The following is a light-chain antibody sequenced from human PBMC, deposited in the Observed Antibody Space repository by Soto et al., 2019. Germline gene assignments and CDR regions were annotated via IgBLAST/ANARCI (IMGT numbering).Light chain of an antibody. J-gene: IGLJ1*01. V-gene: IGLV2-23*01. CDR3: CAYVGARTYV. CDR2: EGS. CDR1: ISDVGRFDV. Sequence: QSVLTQPPSVSGALGQSITISCPGAISDVGRFDVVSWFQQQPGQVPKLIIYEGSRRPSGVSSRFSGSKSGNTASLTISGLQGEDEADYYCCAYVGARTYVFGTGTKVTVL.